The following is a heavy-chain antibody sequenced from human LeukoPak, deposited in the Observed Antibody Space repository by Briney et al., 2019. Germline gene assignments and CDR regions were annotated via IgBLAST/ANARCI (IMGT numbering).Heavy chain of an antibody. D-gene: IGHD6-13*01. Sequence: SETLSLTCTVPGASISSYYWSWIRQPPGKGREWIGYIYYSGSTNYNPSLKSRVTISVDTSKNQFSLKLSSVTAADTAVYYCARVIQGSSSWDYYYYMDVWGKGTTVTVSS. CDR2: IYYSGST. CDR1: GASISSYY. CDR3: ARVIQGSSSWDYYYYMDV. V-gene: IGHV4-59*01. J-gene: IGHJ6*03.